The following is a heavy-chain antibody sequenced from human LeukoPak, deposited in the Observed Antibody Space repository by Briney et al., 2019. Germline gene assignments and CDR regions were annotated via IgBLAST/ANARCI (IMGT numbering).Heavy chain of an antibody. CDR2: ISAYNGNT. CDR3: ARDGRDAYYLGY. V-gene: IGHV1-18*01. J-gene: IGHJ4*02. D-gene: IGHD5-24*01. CDR1: GYTFTRYG. Sequence: GASVKLSSKASGYTFTRYGIRVVRQAPGQGLEWMGWISAYNGNTNYAQKLQGRVTMTTDTSTSTAYMELRTVVSYDAVRRDGARDGRDAYYLGYWGQGTLVTLSS.